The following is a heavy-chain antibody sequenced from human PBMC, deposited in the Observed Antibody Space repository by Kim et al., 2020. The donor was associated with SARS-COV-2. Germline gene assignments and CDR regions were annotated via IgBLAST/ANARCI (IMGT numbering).Heavy chain of an antibody. J-gene: IGHJ4*02. D-gene: IGHD3-3*01. V-gene: IGHV1-3*01. CDR3: LEGFYFDY. CDR1: GHFFTRDI. CDR2: IDCGNGNT. Sequence: ASVKVSCKTSGHFFTRDIIHWVRQAPGQGLEWMGGIDCGNGNTIYSQKFQGRVTFTTDTSASTAYMELSFLRSEDSAVYYCLEGFYFDYWGQGTLVTVSS.